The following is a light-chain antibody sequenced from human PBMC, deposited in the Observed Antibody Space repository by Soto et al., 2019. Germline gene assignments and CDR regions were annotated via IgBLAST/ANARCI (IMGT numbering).Light chain of an antibody. CDR1: QSVGTN. CDR3: QQYKNWPPIT. V-gene: IGKV3-15*01. J-gene: IGKJ4*01. CDR2: GTS. Sequence: EVVMTQSPATLSVSPGERATLSCMASQSVGTNLAWFQQKPGQAPRLLIYGTSTRATGIPARFSGSGSGTEFTLTISRLQSEDFAVYYCQQYKNWPPITFGGGTKVDIK.